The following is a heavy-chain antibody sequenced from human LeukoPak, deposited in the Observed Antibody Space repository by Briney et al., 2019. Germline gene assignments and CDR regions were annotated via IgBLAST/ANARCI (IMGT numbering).Heavy chain of an antibody. CDR3: ARSNGSGSYYWVDY. J-gene: IGHJ4*02. Sequence: ASVKVSCKASGYTFTNYGISWVRQAPGQGLEWMGWISAYNGNTNYAQKLQGRVTTTTDTSTSTAYMELKSLRSDDTAVYYCARSNGSGSYYWVDYWGQGTLVTVSS. CDR1: GYTFTNYG. D-gene: IGHD3-10*01. V-gene: IGHV1-18*01. CDR2: ISAYNGNT.